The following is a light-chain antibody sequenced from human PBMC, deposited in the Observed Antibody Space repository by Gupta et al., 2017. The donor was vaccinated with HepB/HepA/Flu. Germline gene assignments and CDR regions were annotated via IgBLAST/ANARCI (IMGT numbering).Light chain of an antibody. CDR3: MQALQTPRT. J-gene: IGKJ1*01. Sequence: DIVMTQSPLSLPVTPGEPASISCRSSQSLLHSNGYKYLDWYLQKPGQSPQLLIYLGSNRASGGPDRCSGSRSGKTFTLKIRREDAEYVGVYYCMQALQTPRTFGQGTKVEIK. V-gene: IGKV2-28*01. CDR1: QSLLHSNGYKY. CDR2: LGS.